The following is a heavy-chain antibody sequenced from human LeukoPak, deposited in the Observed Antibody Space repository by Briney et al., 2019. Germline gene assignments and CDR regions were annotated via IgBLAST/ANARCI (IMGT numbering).Heavy chain of an antibody. V-gene: IGHV4-31*03. CDR1: SGSISSGGYY. CDR3: ARGSNYISLYGDYAYYFDY. CDR2: IYYSGST. D-gene: IGHD4-17*01. J-gene: IGHJ4*02. Sequence: SETLSLTCTVSSGSISSGGYYWSWIRQHPGKGLEWIVYIYYSGSTYYNPSLKSRVTISVDTSKNQFSLKLSSVTAADTAVYYCARGSNYISLYGDYAYYFDYWGQGTLVTVSS.